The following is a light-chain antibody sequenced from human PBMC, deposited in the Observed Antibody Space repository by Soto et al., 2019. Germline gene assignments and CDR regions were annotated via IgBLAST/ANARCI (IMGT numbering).Light chain of an antibody. J-gene: IGLJ2*01. V-gene: IGLV2-14*03. CDR2: GVS. Sequence: QSVLTQPASVSGSPGQSITISCTGTSIDVGHPYNYVSWYQQYPGKAPKLLILGVSNRPSGISGRFSGSKSGNTASLTISGLQPEDEADYYCMSYIASTTTHRVLGGGTKLTVL. CDR3: MSYIASTTTHRV. CDR1: SIDVGHPYNY.